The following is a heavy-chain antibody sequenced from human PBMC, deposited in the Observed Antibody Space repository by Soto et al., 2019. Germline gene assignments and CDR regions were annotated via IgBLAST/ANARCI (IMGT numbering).Heavy chain of an antibody. D-gene: IGHD6-13*01. CDR2: ISGSGGST. CDR3: ARRGPGTYFDY. Sequence: EVQLLESGGGLVQPGGSLRLSCAASGFTFSNYAMRWVRQAPGKGLEWVSAISGSGGSTYYADSVKGRFTISRDNSKNPLYLQMNSLRAEDTAVYYCARRGPGTYFDYWGQGTLVTVSS. V-gene: IGHV3-23*01. CDR1: GFTFSNYA. J-gene: IGHJ4*02.